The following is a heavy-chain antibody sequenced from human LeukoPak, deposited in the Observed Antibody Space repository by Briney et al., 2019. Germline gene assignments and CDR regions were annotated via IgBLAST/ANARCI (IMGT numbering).Heavy chain of an antibody. CDR3: ARDYLYGSGSFDY. J-gene: IGHJ4*02. CDR1: GYTFTGYY. D-gene: IGHD3-10*01. Sequence: ASVKVSCKASGYTFTGYYMHWVRQAPGQGLEWTGWINPNSGGTNYAQKFQGRVTMTRDTSISTAYMELSRLRSDDTAVYYCARDYLYGSGSFDYWGQGTLVTVSS. V-gene: IGHV1-2*02. CDR2: INPNSGGT.